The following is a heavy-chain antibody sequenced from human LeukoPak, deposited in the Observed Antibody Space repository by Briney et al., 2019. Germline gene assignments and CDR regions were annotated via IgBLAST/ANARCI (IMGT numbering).Heavy chain of an antibody. CDR3: ARVAINVWRRASVVFGY. D-gene: IGHD2-21*01. Sequence: ASVKVSFKASGYTFTGYYMRWVRQAPGQGLEWMGWINPNSGGTNYAQKFQGRVTMTRDTSISTAYMELSRLRSDDTAVYYCARVAINVWRRASVVFGYWGQGTLVTVSS. J-gene: IGHJ4*02. CDR1: GYTFTGYY. V-gene: IGHV1-2*02. CDR2: INPNSGGT.